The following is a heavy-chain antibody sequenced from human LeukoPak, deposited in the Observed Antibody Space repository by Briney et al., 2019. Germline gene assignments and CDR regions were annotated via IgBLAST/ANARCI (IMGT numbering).Heavy chain of an antibody. CDR2: INDSGST. CDR3: ARRVRSGDGWVFDS. Sequence: SETLSLTCAVYGGSFSGYYWSWIRQSPGKGLEWIGEINDSGSTNYNPSLKSRVTISVDTSKNQFSLSLSSVTAADTAIYYCARRVRSGDGWVFDSWGQGTLVTVSS. V-gene: IGHV4-34*01. J-gene: IGHJ4*02. CDR1: GGSFSGYY. D-gene: IGHD5-24*01.